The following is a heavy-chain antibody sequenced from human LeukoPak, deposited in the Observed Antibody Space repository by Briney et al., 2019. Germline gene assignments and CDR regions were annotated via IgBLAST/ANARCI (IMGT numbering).Heavy chain of an antibody. V-gene: IGHV3-30*02. CDR1: GFTFSSYG. CDR2: IRYDGSNK. Sequence: PGGSLRLSCAASGFTFSSYGMHWVRQAPGKGLEWVAFIRYDGSNKYYADSVKGRFTISRDNSKNTLYLQMNSLRAEDTAVYYCAKGASGYDSRPYYYYYYMDVWGKGTTVTVSS. J-gene: IGHJ6*03. CDR3: AKGASGYDSRPYYYYYYMDV. D-gene: IGHD5-12*01.